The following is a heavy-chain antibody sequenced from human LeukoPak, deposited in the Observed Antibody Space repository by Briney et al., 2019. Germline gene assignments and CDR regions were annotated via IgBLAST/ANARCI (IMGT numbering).Heavy chain of an antibody. CDR1: GYTFTSYD. CDR2: MNPNSGNT. J-gene: IGHJ4*02. CDR3: ARAPGIAAVDY. V-gene: IGHV1-8*01. Sequence: ASVKVSCKASGYTFTSYDINWVRQATGQGLEWMGWMNPNSGNTGYAQEFQGRVTMTRNTSISTAYMELSSLRSEDTAVYYRARAPGIAAVDYWGQGTLVTVSS. D-gene: IGHD6-13*01.